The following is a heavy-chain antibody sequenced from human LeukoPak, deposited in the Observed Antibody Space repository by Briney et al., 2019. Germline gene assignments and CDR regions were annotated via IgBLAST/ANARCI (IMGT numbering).Heavy chain of an antibody. CDR3: ARENGDYPHFDY. CDR1: GDSVSSNSAA. Sequence: SQTLSLTCAISGDSVSSNSAAWTWIRQSPSRGLEWLGRTYYRSKWYNDYAVSVKSQISINPDTSKNQFSLQLNSVTPEDTAVYYCARENGDYPHFDYWGQGTLVTVSS. D-gene: IGHD4-17*01. V-gene: IGHV6-1*01. J-gene: IGHJ4*02. CDR2: TYYRSKWYN.